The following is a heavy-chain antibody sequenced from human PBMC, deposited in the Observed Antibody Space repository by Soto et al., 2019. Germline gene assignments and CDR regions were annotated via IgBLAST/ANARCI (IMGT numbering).Heavy chain of an antibody. CDR3: ARDRSNSPDFFDF. CDR1: GGSISSDDHY. CDR2: IYYTGST. V-gene: IGHV4-30-4*01. J-gene: IGHJ4*02. Sequence: PSETLSLTCTVSGGSISSDDHYSTWIRQPPGKGLEWIGYIYYTGSTNYNPSLKSRVTISMDTSKNQFSLKVNSVTAADTAVYYCARDRSNSPDFFDFWGQGTLVTVSS. D-gene: IGHD6-6*01.